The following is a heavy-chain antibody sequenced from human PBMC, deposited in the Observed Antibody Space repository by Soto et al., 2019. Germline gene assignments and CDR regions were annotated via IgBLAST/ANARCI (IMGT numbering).Heavy chain of an antibody. V-gene: IGHV5-51*01. CDR3: ARPEIRTSSSDYNYPFDH. CDR2: IYPGDSDT. Sequence: PGESLKISCKGSGYIFSIYWIGWVRQVPGKGLEWMGIIYPGDSDTRYNPSFQGQVTISVDKSTSTAYLRWNSLKASDTAIYYCARPEIRTSSSDYNYPFDHWGQGTLVTVSS. D-gene: IGHD3-22*01. CDR1: GYIFSIYW. J-gene: IGHJ4*02.